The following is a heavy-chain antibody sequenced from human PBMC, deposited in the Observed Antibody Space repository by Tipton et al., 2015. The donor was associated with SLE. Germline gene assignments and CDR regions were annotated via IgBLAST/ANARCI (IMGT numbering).Heavy chain of an antibody. CDR2: INPNSGGT. CDR1: GSTFTGYY. V-gene: IGHV1-2*06. D-gene: IGHD6-13*01. Sequence: QLVQSGAEVKKPGASVKVSCKASGSTFTGYYMHWVRQAPGQGLEWMGRINPNSGGTNYAQKFQGRVTMTRDTSISTAYMVLSRLRSDDTAVDYCARETAYSINAFDIWGKGTMVTVSS. CDR3: ARETAYSINAFDI. J-gene: IGHJ3*02.